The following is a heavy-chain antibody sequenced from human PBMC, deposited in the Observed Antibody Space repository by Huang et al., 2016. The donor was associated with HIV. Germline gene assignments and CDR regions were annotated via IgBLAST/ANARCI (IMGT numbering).Heavy chain of an antibody. V-gene: IGHV3-21*01. CDR1: GFTFSSYS. J-gene: IGHJ4*02. CDR3: ARALPRGMVIDY. Sequence: EVQLVESGGGLVKPGGSLRLSCAASGFTFSSYSMNWVRQAPGKGLEWVSSISSSSSYIYYADSVKGRFTISRDNAKNSLYLQMNSRRAEDTAVYYCARALPRGMVIDYWGQGTLVTVSS. CDR2: ISSSSSYI. D-gene: IGHD2-8*01.